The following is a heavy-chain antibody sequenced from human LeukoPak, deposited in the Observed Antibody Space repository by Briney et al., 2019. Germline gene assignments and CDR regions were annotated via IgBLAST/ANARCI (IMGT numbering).Heavy chain of an antibody. Sequence: SETLSLTCAVYGGSFSGYYWSWIRQPPGKGLEWIGEINHSGSTNYNPSLKSRVTISVDTSKNQFSLKLSSVTAADTAVYYCARESMIVVVIMAPDNYYFDYWGQGTLVTVSS. CDR3: ARESMIVVVIMAPDNYYFDY. CDR2: INHSGST. J-gene: IGHJ4*02. D-gene: IGHD3-22*01. CDR1: GGSFSGYY. V-gene: IGHV4-34*01.